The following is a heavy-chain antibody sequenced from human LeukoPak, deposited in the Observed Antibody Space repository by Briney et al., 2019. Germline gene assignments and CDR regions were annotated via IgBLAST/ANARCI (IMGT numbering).Heavy chain of an antibody. CDR3: ARERYYYGSGSRMGRYFDY. J-gene: IGHJ4*02. V-gene: IGHV3-7*01. CDR2: IKQDGSEK. Sequence: GGSLRLSCAASGFTFSSYWMSWVRQAPGKGLEWVANIKQDGSEKYYVDSVKGRFTISRDNAKNSLYLQMNSLRAEDTAVYYCARERYYYGSGSRMGRYFDYWGQGTLVTVSS. D-gene: IGHD3-10*01. CDR1: GFTFSSYW.